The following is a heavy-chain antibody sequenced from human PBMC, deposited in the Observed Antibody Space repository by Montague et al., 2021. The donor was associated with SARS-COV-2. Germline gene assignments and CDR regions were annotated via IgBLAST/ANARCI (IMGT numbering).Heavy chain of an antibody. Sequence: PALVKPTQTLTLTCTFSGFSLSTNGMCVSWIRQPPGKALEWLSRIYWDDDKHYSTSLKTRLTISKDTSKNQVVLTMTNMDPLDTATYYCARTFIAASLTSFDSWGQGTLVTVAS. CDR2: IYWDDDK. CDR1: GFSLSTNGMC. V-gene: IGHV2-70*11. CDR3: ARTFIAASLTSFDS. D-gene: IGHD6-13*01. J-gene: IGHJ4*02.